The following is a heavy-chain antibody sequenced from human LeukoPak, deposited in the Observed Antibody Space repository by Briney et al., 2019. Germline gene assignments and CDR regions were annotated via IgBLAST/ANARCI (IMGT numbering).Heavy chain of an antibody. CDR2: MNPNSGNT. CDR3: ARGRYYYDSSGYYPYYYYYYGMDV. V-gene: IGHV1-8*01. J-gene: IGHJ6*02. Sequence: ASVKVSCTASGYTFTSYDINWVRQATGQGLEWMGWMNPNSGNTGYAQKFQGRVTMTRNTSISTAYMEPSSLRSEDTAVYYCARGRYYYDSSGYYPYYYYYYGMDVWGQGTTVTVSS. D-gene: IGHD3-22*01. CDR1: GYTFTSYD.